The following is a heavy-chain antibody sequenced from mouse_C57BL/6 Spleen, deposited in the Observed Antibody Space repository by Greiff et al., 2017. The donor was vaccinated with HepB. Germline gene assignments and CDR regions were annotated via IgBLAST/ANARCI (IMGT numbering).Heavy chain of an antibody. V-gene: IGHV7-3*01. CDR1: GFTFTDYY. D-gene: IGHD2-1*01. J-gene: IGHJ1*03. CDR2: IRNKANGYTT. Sequence: EVKVVESGGGLVQPGGSLSLSCAASGFTFTDYYMSWVRQPPGKALEWLGFIRNKANGYTTEYSASVKGRFTISRVNSQSFLYLQMNALRAEECATSYCAWSTSYGSRDWYFDVWGTGTTVTVSS. CDR3: AWSTSYGSRDWYFDV.